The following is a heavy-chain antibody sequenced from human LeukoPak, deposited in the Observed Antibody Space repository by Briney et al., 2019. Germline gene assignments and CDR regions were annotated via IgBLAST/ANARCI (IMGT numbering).Heavy chain of an antibody. Sequence: GESLKISCKASGYRFSSYWIDWVRQMPGKGLEWMRVVYPADSEIKYGPSFEGQVTVSADKSTSTAYLQWSSLKASDNAMYYCARLADCGGDCYWGGYFDYWGQGVPVTVSS. D-gene: IGHD2-21*02. CDR3: ARLADCGGDCYWGGYFDY. J-gene: IGHJ4*02. CDR1: GYRFSSYW. V-gene: IGHV5-51*01. CDR2: VYPADSEI.